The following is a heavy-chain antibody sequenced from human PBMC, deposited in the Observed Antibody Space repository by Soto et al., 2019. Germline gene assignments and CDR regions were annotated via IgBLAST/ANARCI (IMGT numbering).Heavy chain of an antibody. CDR2: ISAYNGNT. J-gene: IGHJ5*02. CDR1: GYTFTSYG. D-gene: IGHD3-10*01. CDR3: ARERLGLRRGAEWFGP. Sequence: SVKVSCKATGYTFTSYGISWVRQAPVQGLKWMGWISAYNGNTNYSQKLQGRVTMTTDTSTSTAYTELRCLRSDDTSVPYSARERLGLRRGAEWFGPWGQGTLVTVSS. V-gene: IGHV1-18*01.